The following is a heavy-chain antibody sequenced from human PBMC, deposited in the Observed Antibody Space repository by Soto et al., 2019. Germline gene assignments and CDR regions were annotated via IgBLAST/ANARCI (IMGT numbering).Heavy chain of an antibody. CDR2: INPNSGVT. D-gene: IGHD5-12*01. J-gene: IGHJ6*03. CDR1: GDSFNDYY. Sequence: QVQLVQSGAEVRKPGASVTVYCRSSGDSFNDYYIHWVRQAPGQGHEWMGWINPNSGVTKYAQKFQGWVSMTRDTSIRTVYRQLNRLKSDDTAVYYCARESGGATATLDYYHFYMDVWGTGTTVTVSS. CDR3: ARESGGATATLDYYHFYMDV. V-gene: IGHV1-2*04.